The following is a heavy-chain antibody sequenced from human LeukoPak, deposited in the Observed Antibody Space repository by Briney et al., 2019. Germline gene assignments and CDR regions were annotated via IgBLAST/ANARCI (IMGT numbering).Heavy chain of an antibody. Sequence: GGSLRLSCAAFGFTFSTYWMTWVRQAPGKGLEWVANIKEDGSQKYYVDSVKGRFTISRDNAKNSLYLQMDSLRAEDTAVYYCARDTGCAGGTCFSFYDYWGQGTLVTVSS. CDR3: ARDTGCAGGTCFSFYDY. J-gene: IGHJ4*02. CDR2: IKEDGSQK. CDR1: GFTFSTYW. D-gene: IGHD2-15*01. V-gene: IGHV3-7*01.